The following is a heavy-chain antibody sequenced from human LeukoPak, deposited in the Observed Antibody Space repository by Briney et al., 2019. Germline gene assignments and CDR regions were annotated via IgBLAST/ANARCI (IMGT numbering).Heavy chain of an antibody. J-gene: IGHJ6*02. V-gene: IGHV3-48*04. Sequence: GGSLRLSCAASGFTFSSYSMNWVRQAPGKGLEWVSYISSSSSTIYYADSVKGRFTISRDNAKNSLYLQMNSLRAEDTAVYYCALRAGSYYYYGMDVWGQGTTVTVSS. CDR2: ISSSSSTI. CDR3: ALRAGSYYYYGMDV. CDR1: GFTFSSYS. D-gene: IGHD6-19*01.